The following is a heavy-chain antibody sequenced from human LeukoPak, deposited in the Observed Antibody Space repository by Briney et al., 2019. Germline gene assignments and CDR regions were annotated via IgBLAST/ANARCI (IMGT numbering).Heavy chain of an antibody. CDR3: ARGPLRFLEPFDY. CDR2: INHSGGA. CDR1: GGSFIGYY. J-gene: IGHJ4*02. V-gene: IGHV4-34*01. D-gene: IGHD3-3*01. Sequence: PSETLSLTCAVYGGSFIGYYWSWIRQPPGKGLEWMGEINHSGGANYNPSLKRRGTISADTSKSQFSLKLGSVPAAHTAVYYCARGPLRFLEPFDYWGQGSLVTVSS.